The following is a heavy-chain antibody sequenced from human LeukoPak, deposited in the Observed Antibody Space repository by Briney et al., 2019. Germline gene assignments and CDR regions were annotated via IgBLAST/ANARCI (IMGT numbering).Heavy chain of an antibody. CDR2: ISGSGGST. D-gene: IGHD2-2*02. CDR3: AKDHVYCSSTSCYISPGDAFDI. CDR1: GFTFSSYA. J-gene: IGHJ3*02. V-gene: IGHV3-23*01. Sequence: GGSLRLSCAASGFTFSSYAMSWVRQAPGKGLEWVSAISGSGGSTYYADSVKGRFTISRDNSKNTLYLQMNSLRAEDTAVYYCAKDHVYCSSTSCYISPGDAFDIWGQGTMVTVSS.